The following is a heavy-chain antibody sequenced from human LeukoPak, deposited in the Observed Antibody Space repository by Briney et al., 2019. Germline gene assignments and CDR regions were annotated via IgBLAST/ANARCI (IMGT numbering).Heavy chain of an antibody. V-gene: IGHV3-23*01. D-gene: IGHD3-22*01. CDR2: ITGSGDYT. CDR3: ARDLGQYYDTSDNWFDP. J-gene: IGHJ5*02. Sequence: GGSLRLSCAASGFTFTTYAMSWVRQAPGKGLEWVSAITGSGDYTDYADSVKGRFTISRDNSKNTLYLQLNSLRAEDTAVYYCARDLGQYYDTSDNWFDPWGQGTLVTVSS. CDR1: GFTFTTYA.